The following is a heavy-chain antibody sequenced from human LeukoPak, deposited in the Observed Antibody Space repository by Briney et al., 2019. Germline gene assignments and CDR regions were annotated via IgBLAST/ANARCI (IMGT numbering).Heavy chain of an antibody. CDR2: ISSSSSTI. CDR1: GFTFSSYS. CDR3: AREGAGNTYYDYVWGSYRPIDY. D-gene: IGHD3-16*02. J-gene: IGHJ4*02. Sequence: GGSLRLSCAASGFTFSSYSMNWVRQAPGKGLEWVSYISSSSSTIYYADSVKGRFTISRDDAKNSLYLQMNSLRAEDTAVYYCAREGAGNTYYDYVWGSYRPIDYWGQGTMVTVSS. V-gene: IGHV3-48*04.